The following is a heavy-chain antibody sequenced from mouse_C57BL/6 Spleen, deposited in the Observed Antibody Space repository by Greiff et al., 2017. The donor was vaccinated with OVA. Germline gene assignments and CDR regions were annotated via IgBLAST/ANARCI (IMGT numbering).Heavy chain of an antibody. CDR2: IYPGDGDT. Sequence: QVHLQQSGPELVKPGASVKISCKASGYAFSSSWMNWVKQRPGKGLEWIGRIYPGDGDTNYNGKFKGKATLTADKSSSTAYMQLSSLTSEDSAVYFCARKPTAQDYYFDYWGQGTTLTVSS. J-gene: IGHJ2*01. CDR3: ARKPTAQDYYFDY. D-gene: IGHD3-2*02. CDR1: GYAFSSSW. V-gene: IGHV1-82*01.